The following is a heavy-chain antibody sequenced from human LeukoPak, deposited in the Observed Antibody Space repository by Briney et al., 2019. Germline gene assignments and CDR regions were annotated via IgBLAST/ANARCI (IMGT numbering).Heavy chain of an antibody. Sequence: GASLKISCKAPGYSFPTYWVSWVRQMPGKGLELMGIIYPADSDTRYSPSFQGQVTISADKSIITTYLQWSSLKASDTAIYYCARLTNFYGSGSLYGVDVWGQGTTVTVSS. CDR3: ARLTNFYGSGSLYGVDV. D-gene: IGHD3-10*01. CDR2: IYPADSDT. CDR1: GYSFPTYW. J-gene: IGHJ6*02. V-gene: IGHV5-51*01.